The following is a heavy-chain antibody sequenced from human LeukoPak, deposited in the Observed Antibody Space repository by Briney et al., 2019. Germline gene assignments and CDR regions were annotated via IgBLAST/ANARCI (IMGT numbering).Heavy chain of an antibody. CDR2: IYTSGST. CDR1: GGSISSGSYY. V-gene: IGHV4-61*02. Sequence: SQTLSLTCTVSGGSISSGSYYWSWIRQPAGKGLEWIGRIYTSGSTNYNPSLKSRVTISVDTSKNQFSLKLSSVTAADTAVYYCACQDYYYYMDVWGKGTTVTVSS. CDR3: ACQDYYYYMDV. J-gene: IGHJ6*03.